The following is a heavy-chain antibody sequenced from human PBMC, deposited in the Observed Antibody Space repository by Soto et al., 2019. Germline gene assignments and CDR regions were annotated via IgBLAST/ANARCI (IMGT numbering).Heavy chain of an antibody. CDR1: GDSISSYY. V-gene: IGHV4-59*05. D-gene: IGHD1-26*01. CDR2: IYYSGST. Sequence: PSETLSLTCTVSGDSISSYYWGWIRQPPGKGLEWIGSIYYSGSTYYNPSLKSRVTISVDTSKNQFSLKLSSVTAADTAVYYCATQEVGGTYVYAFDPWGQGTLVTVSS. CDR3: ATQEVGGTYVYAFDP. J-gene: IGHJ5*02.